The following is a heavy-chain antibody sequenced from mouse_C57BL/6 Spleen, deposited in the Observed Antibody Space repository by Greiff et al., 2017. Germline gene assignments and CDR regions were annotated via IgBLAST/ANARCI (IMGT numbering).Heavy chain of an antibody. CDR3: AIHHLPFAY. J-gene: IGHJ3*01. CDR2: ISSGGSYT. Sequence: EVMLVESGGDLVKPGGSLKLSCAASGFTFSSYGMSWVRQTPDKRLEWVATISSGGSYTYYPYSVKGRFTISRDNAKNTLFLQRSSLKSEDTARYYCAIHHLPFAYWGQGTLVTVSA. D-gene: IGHD5-5*01. V-gene: IGHV5-6*01. CDR1: GFTFSSYG.